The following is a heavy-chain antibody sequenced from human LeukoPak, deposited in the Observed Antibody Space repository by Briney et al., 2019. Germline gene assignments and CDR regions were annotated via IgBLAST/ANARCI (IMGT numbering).Heavy chain of an antibody. CDR3: AKDDGSGSYHSYGYGMDV. CDR2: ISGSGDNT. Sequence: SGGSLRLSCAASGFTFSGFAMSWVRRTPGKGLEWVSGISGSGDNTLYADSVKGRFTISRDNSKNTLYLQMNSLRAEDTAVYYCAKDDGSGSYHSYGYGMDVWGQGTTVTVSS. D-gene: IGHD3-10*01. J-gene: IGHJ6*02. CDR1: GFTFSGFA. V-gene: IGHV3-23*01.